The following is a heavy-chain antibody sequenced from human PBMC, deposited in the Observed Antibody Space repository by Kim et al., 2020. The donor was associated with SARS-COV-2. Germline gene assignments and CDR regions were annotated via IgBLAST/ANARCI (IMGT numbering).Heavy chain of an antibody. Sequence: GGSLRLSCAASGFTFSDYYMSWIRQAPGKGLEWVSYISSSGSTIYYADSVKGRFTISRDNAKNSLYLQMNSLRAEDTAVYYCARAGDSSSWYYYYGMDVWGQGTTVTVSS. V-gene: IGHV3-11*01. CDR2: ISSSGSTI. CDR1: GFTFSDYY. D-gene: IGHD6-13*01. J-gene: IGHJ6*02. CDR3: ARAGDSSSWYYYYGMDV.